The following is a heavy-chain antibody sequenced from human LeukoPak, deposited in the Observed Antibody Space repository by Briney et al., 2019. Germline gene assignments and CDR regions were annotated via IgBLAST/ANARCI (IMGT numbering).Heavy chain of an antibody. Sequence: GGSLRLSCVASGSTFGIYWMHWVRQAPGKGLEWVANINQDGSEKYYVDSVKGRFTISRDNAENSLSLQMNSLRAEDTAVYYCASAGGDSRSPLPFYYWGQGTLVTVSS. CDR1: GSTFGIYW. D-gene: IGHD6-6*01. CDR2: INQDGSEK. J-gene: IGHJ4*02. V-gene: IGHV3-7*03. CDR3: ASAGGDSRSPLPFYY.